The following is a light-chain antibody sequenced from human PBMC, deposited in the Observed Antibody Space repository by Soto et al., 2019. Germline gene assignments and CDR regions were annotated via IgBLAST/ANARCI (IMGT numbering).Light chain of an antibody. CDR3: QQSYSTPIT. Sequence: DIRMTHSPASLSPHAGERVTITCRASQSISSYLNWYQQKPGKAPKLLIYAASSLQSGVPSRFSGSGSGTDFTLTISSLQPEDFATYYCQQSYSTPITFGQGTRLEIK. V-gene: IGKV1-39*01. J-gene: IGKJ5*01. CDR1: QSISSY. CDR2: AAS.